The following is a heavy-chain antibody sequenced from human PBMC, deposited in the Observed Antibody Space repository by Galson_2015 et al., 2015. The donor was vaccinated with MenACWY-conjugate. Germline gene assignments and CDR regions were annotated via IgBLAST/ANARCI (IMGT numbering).Heavy chain of an antibody. Sequence: SLRLSCAASGFTFSSYGMHWVRQSPGKGLEWVAFMRSDGNNKYYTDSVKGRFTISRDNSKNTMYLQMNSLRAEDTAVYYCAKDLSYYYYMDVWGKGTTVTVSS. CDR3: AKDLSYYYYMDV. J-gene: IGHJ6*03. D-gene: IGHD2/OR15-2a*01. CDR2: MRSDGNNK. CDR1: GFTFSSYG. V-gene: IGHV3-30*02.